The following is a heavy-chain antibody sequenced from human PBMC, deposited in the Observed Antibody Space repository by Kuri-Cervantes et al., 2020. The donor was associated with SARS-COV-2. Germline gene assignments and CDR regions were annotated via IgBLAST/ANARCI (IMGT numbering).Heavy chain of an antibody. CDR3: AIKTAVAGPGAIDY. CDR2: IPPTSGGT. V-gene: IGHV1-2*04. D-gene: IGHD6-19*01. Sequence: ASVKVSCKASGYTFPGSYMHWVRQAPGQGLEWMGWIPPTSGGTNYAQKFQGWVTMTRDTSISTAYMELSRLRSEDTAVYYCAIKTAVAGPGAIDYWGQGTLVTVS. J-gene: IGHJ4*02. CDR1: GYTFPGSY.